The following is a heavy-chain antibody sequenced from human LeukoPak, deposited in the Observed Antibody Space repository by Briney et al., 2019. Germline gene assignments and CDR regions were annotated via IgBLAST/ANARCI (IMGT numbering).Heavy chain of an antibody. V-gene: IGHV3-23*01. Sequence: PGGSLRLSCAASGFTFSSYAMSWVRQAPGMRLEWVSTISGSSDRTYYADSVEGRFTISRDNSKNTLYLQMNSLSAEDTALYYCAKFFLPYLPGRTGSRWGQGTLVTVSS. J-gene: IGHJ4*02. CDR1: GFTFSSYA. CDR3: AKFFLPYLPGRTGSR. D-gene: IGHD3-10*01. CDR2: ISGSSDRT.